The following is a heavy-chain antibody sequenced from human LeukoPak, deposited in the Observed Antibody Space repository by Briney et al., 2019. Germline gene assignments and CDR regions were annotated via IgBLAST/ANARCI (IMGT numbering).Heavy chain of an antibody. V-gene: IGHV3-9*01. CDR2: ISWNSGSI. J-gene: IGHJ4*02. Sequence: PGRSLRLSCAASGFTFDDYAMHWVRQAPGKGLEWVSGISWNSGSIGYADSVKGRFTISRDNAKNSLYLQMNSLRAEDTALYYCAKDKYSSSSWYADYWGQGTLVTVSS. CDR3: AKDKYSSSSWYADY. D-gene: IGHD6-13*01. CDR1: GFTFDDYA.